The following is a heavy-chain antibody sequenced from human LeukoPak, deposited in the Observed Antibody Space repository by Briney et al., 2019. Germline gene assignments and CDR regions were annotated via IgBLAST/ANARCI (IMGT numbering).Heavy chain of an antibody. J-gene: IGHJ4*02. CDR1: GFTFSRSS. D-gene: IGHD4-23*01. Sequence: PGGPLRLSCAASGFTFSRSSMSWVRQAPGKGLEWVASIKGDGGEMYYVDSVKGRFTISRDNTKNSLFLQRNSLRAEDTAVYYCARGRRWNDYWGQGTLVTVSS. CDR2: IKGDGGEM. V-gene: IGHV3-7*01. CDR3: ARGRRWNDY.